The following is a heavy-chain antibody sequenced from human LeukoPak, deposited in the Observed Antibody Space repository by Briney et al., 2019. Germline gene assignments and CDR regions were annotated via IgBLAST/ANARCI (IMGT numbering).Heavy chain of an antibody. CDR1: GGSLASSNW. CDR3: ARLDYYDSSGYRYYYYYYMDV. J-gene: IGHJ6*03. V-gene: IGHV4-4*02. CDR2: MYNSGNT. Sequence: PSETLSLTCAVSGGSLASSNWWTWVRQPPGKGLEWIGEMYNSGNTNYNPSLKSRVTISVDTSKNQFSLKLSSVTAADTAVYYCARLDYYDSSGYRYYYYYYMDVWGKGTTVTVSS. D-gene: IGHD3-22*01.